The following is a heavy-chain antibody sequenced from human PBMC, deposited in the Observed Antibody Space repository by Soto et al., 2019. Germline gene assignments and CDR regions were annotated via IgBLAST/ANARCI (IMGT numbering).Heavy chain of an antibody. CDR1: GFTFSSYD. CDR3: SRGGSSSSYYYYGMDV. D-gene: IGHD6-13*01. CDR2: IGTAGDT. V-gene: IGHV3-13*04. Sequence: EVQLLESGGGLVQPGGYLRLSCAASGFTFSSYDMHWVRQAKGKCLEWVSAIGTAGDTYYPCSVKGRFTISRENAKNSLYHQMNSLRAGDTAVYYCSRGGSSSSYYYYGMDVWGQGTTVTVSS. J-gene: IGHJ6*02.